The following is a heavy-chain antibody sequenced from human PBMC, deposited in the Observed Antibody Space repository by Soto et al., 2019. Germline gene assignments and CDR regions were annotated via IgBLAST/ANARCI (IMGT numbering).Heavy chain of an antibody. Sequence: QVQLVDSGGGVVQSGMSLRLSCAASGSTFTDFGIYWVRQAPGKGLDWVSLIWYDGSSEYYADSVKGRFTISRDNSRNTLYLHMNSLRVEDTAVYFCARAFCGGGSCFHFDHWGQGILVTVSS. CDR2: IWYDGSSE. J-gene: IGHJ4*02. CDR1: GSTFTDFG. CDR3: ARAFCGGGSCFHFDH. D-gene: IGHD2-15*01. V-gene: IGHV3-33*01.